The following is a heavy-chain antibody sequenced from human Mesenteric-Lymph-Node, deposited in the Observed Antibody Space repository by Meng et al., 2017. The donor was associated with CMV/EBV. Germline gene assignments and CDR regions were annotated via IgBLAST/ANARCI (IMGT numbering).Heavy chain of an antibody. J-gene: IGHJ4*02. V-gene: IGHV3-23*01. Sequence: GESLKISCVASGFTLSNYAMSWVRQAPGKGLEWVSAISGSGGSTYYADSVKGRFTISRDNSKNTLYLQMNSLRAEDTAVYYCAKDPYCSSTSCPDYGDRDYWGQGTLVTVSS. D-gene: IGHD2-2*01. CDR2: ISGSGGST. CDR1: GFTLSNYA. CDR3: AKDPYCSSTSCPDYGDRDY.